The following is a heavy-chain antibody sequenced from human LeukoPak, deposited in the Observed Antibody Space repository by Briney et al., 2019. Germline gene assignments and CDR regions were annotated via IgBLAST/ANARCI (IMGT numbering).Heavy chain of an antibody. CDR2: ISSSSSYI. J-gene: IGHJ4*02. D-gene: IGHD6-19*01. V-gene: IGHV3-21*04. Sequence: PGGSLRLSCAASGFTFSSYSMNWVRQAPGKGLEWVSSISSSSSYIYYADSVKGRFTISRDNAKNSLYLQMSSLRSEDTALYFCARESDSSGWYDYWGQGTLVTVSS. CDR3: ARESDSSGWYDY. CDR1: GFTFSSYS.